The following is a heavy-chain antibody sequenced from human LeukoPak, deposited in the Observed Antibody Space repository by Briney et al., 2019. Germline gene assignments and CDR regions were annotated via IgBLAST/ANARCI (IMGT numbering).Heavy chain of an antibody. Sequence: PGGSLRLSCAASGFTFSSYYMSWVRQAPGKGLEWVSSISSSSTYMFYADSVRGRFTISRDNAKNSLCLQMNSLRAEDTAVYYCARDRGSGWHTFDYWGQGTLVTVSS. CDR2: ISSSSTYM. D-gene: IGHD6-19*01. CDR3: ARDRGSGWHTFDY. V-gene: IGHV3-21*01. J-gene: IGHJ4*02. CDR1: GFTFSSYY.